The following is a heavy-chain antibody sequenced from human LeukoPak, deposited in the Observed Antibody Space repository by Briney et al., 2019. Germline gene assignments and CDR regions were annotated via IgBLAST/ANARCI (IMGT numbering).Heavy chain of an antibody. J-gene: IGHJ3*02. D-gene: IGHD3-22*01. CDR1: GYTFTSYD. CDR3: ASGYYDSSGYYDDAFDI. CDR2: IIPIFGTA. Sequence: GASVKVSCKASGYTFTSYDINWVRQAPGQGLEWMGRIIPIFGTANYAQKFQGRVTITTDESTSTAYMELSSLRSEDTAVYYCASGYYDSSGYYDDAFDIWGQGTMVTVSS. V-gene: IGHV1-69*05.